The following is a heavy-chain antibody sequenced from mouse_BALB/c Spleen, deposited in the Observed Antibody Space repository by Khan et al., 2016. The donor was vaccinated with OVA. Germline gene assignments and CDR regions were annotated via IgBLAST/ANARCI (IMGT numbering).Heavy chain of an antibody. CDR3: ARGGRRAIDY. J-gene: IGHJ4*01. CDR1: GYTFTNYG. Sequence: QIQLVQSGPDLKKPGETVKISCKASGYTFTNYGINWVKQAPGKGLKWMGWIYTYTGEPTYADDFKGRFAFSLETSASTAYLQINTLKNENSAADFSARGGRRAIDYCGQGTSVTVSS. V-gene: IGHV9-3-1*01. CDR2: IYTYTGEP.